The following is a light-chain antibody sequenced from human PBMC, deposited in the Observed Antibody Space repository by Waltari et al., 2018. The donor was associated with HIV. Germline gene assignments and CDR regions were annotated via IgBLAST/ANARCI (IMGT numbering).Light chain of an antibody. CDR2: GAS. J-gene: IGKJ1*01. Sequence: EIELTQSPGTLSLSPGEKATLSCRASDIIISNYLAWYLQRPGQAPRLLIYGASKRATDIPDRFSGSGSGTDFTLTISRLEPDDFGIYYCQQYGRSPETFGQGTKVEIK. V-gene: IGKV3-20*01. CDR1: DIIISNY. CDR3: QQYGRSPET.